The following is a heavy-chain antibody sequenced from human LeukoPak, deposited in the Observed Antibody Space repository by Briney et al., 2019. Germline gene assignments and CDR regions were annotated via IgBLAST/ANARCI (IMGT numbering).Heavy chain of an antibody. J-gene: IGHJ5*02. CDR3: ARDAGPTTVSRDNWFDP. Sequence: ASVKVSCKASGYTFTSYGISWLRQAPGQGLEWMGWISAYNGNTNYAQKLQGRVTMTTDTSTSTAYMELRSLRSDDTAVYYCARDAGPTTVSRDNWFDPWGQGTLVTVSS. CDR1: GYTFTSYG. V-gene: IGHV1-18*01. D-gene: IGHD4-11*01. CDR2: ISAYNGNT.